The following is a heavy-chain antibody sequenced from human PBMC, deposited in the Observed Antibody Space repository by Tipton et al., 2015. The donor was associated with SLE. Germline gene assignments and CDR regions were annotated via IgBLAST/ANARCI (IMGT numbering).Heavy chain of an antibody. V-gene: IGHV4-59*08. Sequence: TLSLTCTVSGGSISSYYWSWIRQPPGKGLEWIGYIYYSGSTNYNPSLKSRVTISVDTSKNQFSLKLSSVTAADTAVYYCARSRGYFDLWGRGTLVTVSS. J-gene: IGHJ2*01. CDR3: ARSRGYFDL. CDR1: GGSISSYY. CDR2: IYYSGST.